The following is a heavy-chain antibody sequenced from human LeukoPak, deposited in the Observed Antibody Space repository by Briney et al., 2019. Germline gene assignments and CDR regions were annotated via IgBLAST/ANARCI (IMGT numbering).Heavy chain of an antibody. Sequence: GGSLRLSCAASGFTFSDYYMSWIRQAPGEGLEWVSYISSSGSTIYYADSVKGRFTISRDNAKNSLYLQMNSLRAEDTAVYYCARDLGDYYDSSGYPPPLNYWGQGTLVTVSS. CDR1: GFTFSDYY. D-gene: IGHD3-22*01. V-gene: IGHV3-11*01. CDR2: ISSSGSTI. J-gene: IGHJ4*02. CDR3: ARDLGDYYDSSGYPPPLNY.